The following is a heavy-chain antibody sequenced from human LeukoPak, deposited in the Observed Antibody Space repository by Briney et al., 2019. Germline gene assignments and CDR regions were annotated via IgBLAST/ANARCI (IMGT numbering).Heavy chain of an antibody. J-gene: IGHJ4*02. Sequence: PGGSLRLSCVASGFTVSSKYMSWVRQAPGKGLEWVSVIYSGGRTYYADSVKGRFTISRDNSKNTLYLQMNSLRAEDTAVYYCAAMTCYYDSSGYYYFDYWGQGTLVTVSS. CDR1: GFTVSSKY. CDR2: IYSGGRT. V-gene: IGHV3-53*01. CDR3: AAMTCYYDSSGYYYFDY. D-gene: IGHD3-22*01.